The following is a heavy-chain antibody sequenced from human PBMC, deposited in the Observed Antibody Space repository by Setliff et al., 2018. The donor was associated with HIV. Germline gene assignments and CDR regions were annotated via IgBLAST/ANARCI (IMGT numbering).Heavy chain of an antibody. CDR2: INPNSGGT. CDR1: GYTFTGYY. D-gene: IGHD3-22*01. CDR3: ARSCRSSGYCHFDY. V-gene: IGHV1-2*02. Sequence: ASVKVSCKASGYTFTGYYMHWVRQAPGQGLEWMGWINPNSGGTDYAKNFQGRVTMTWDTSTSTGYMEVYRLRSDDTAVYFCARSCRSSGYCHFDYWGQGTLVTV. J-gene: IGHJ4*02.